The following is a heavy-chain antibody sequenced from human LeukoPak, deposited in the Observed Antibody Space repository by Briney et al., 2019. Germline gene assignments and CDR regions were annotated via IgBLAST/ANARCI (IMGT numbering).Heavy chain of an antibody. J-gene: IGHJ5*02. V-gene: IGHV3-23*01. D-gene: IGHD6-13*01. CDR1: GFTYSSYA. Sequence: GGSLRLSCAASGFTYSSYARSWVRQAPGRGLEWVSAISGSGGSTYYADSVKGRFTISRDNSKNTLYLQMNSLRAEDTAVYYCARRIAAAESWFDPWGQGTLVTVSS. CDR3: ARRIAAAESWFDP. CDR2: ISGSGGST.